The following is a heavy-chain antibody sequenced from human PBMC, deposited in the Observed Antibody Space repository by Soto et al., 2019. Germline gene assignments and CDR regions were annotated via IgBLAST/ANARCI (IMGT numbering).Heavy chain of an antibody. J-gene: IGHJ3*02. CDR1: GFSFSSYW. Sequence: EVQLVESGGGLVQPGGSLRLSCAASGFSFSSYWMTWVRQAPGKGLECVANIRRDGDRRYYLDSVRGRFTVARDNVKNLMYLQMDSLRDEDTALYYCARDVSPGSSNWYLDAFNMLGQGTMVTVSS. V-gene: IGHV3-7*05. D-gene: IGHD6-13*01. CDR3: ARDVSPGSSNWYLDAFNM. CDR2: IRRDGDRR.